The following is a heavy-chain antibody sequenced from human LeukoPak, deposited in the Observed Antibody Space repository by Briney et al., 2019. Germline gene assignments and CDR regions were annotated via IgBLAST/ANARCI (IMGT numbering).Heavy chain of an antibody. V-gene: IGHV3-74*01. CDR1: GFTFSSYW. D-gene: IGHD4-17*01. J-gene: IGHJ6*02. Sequence: GGSLRLSCAASGFTFSSYWMHWVRQAPGKGLVWVSRINSDGSSTSYADSVKGRFTISRDNAKNTLYLQMNSLRAEDTAVYYCARDGMTTEPYYYYGVDVWGQGTTVTVSS. CDR3: ARDGMTTEPYYYYGVDV. CDR2: INSDGSST.